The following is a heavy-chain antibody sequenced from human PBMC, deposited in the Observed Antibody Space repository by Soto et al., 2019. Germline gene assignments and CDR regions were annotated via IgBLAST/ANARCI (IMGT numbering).Heavy chain of an antibody. CDR1: GFSFSLFW. D-gene: IGHD3-16*01. J-gene: IGHJ4*02. CDR3: ARTGWPQSSYYFDY. V-gene: IGHV3-7*03. CDR2: INEDGSEK. Sequence: EVQLAESGGGLVQPGGSLRLSCAASGFSFSLFWMSWVRQTPGKGLEWVANINEDGSEKFFADSVKGRFTISRDNAKNSLSLQMYSLTADDTAVYYCARTGWPQSSYYFDYWGQGTLVTVSS.